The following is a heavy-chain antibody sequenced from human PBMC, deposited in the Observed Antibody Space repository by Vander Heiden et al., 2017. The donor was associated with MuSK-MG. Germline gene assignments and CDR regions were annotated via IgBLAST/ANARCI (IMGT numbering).Heavy chain of an antibody. D-gene: IGHD2-2*01. J-gene: IGHJ4*02. Sequence: QVQLVSSGGGVVQPGRSLSRSCAASGFTFSSCAMHWVRQAPGKGLEWVAVISYDGSNKYYADSVKGRFTISRDNSKNTLYLQMNSLRAEDTAVYYCARALRYCSSTSCSPVDYWGQGTLVTVSS. CDR1: GFTFSSCA. CDR2: ISYDGSNK. V-gene: IGHV3-30*04. CDR3: ARALRYCSSTSCSPVDY.